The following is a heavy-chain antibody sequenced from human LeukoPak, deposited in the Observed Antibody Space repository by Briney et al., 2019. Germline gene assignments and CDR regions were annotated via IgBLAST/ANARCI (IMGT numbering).Heavy chain of an antibody. CDR1: GYTFTSYG. CDR3: ATISRLQLELRAFDI. V-gene: IGHV1-24*01. J-gene: IGHJ3*02. CDR2: FDPEDGET. D-gene: IGHD1-1*01. Sequence: GASVKVSCKASGYTFTSYGISWVRQAPGKGLEWMGGFDPEDGETIYAQKFQGRVTMTEDTSTDTAYMELSSLRSEDTAVYYCATISRLQLELRAFDIWGQGTMVTVSS.